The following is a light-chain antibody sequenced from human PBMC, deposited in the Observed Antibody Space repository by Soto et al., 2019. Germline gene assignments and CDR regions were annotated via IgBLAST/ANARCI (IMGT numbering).Light chain of an antibody. J-gene: IGKJ1*01. V-gene: IGKV3-11*01. Sequence: EIVLTQSPATLSLSPGERATLSCRASQSVSSYLAWYQQKPGQAPRLLIYDASNRATGIPARFSGSGAGTDFTFTISSLEPEEFAVYYCQQRSNWTPLVRLGQGTKVEI. CDR2: DAS. CDR1: QSVSSY. CDR3: QQRSNWTPLVR.